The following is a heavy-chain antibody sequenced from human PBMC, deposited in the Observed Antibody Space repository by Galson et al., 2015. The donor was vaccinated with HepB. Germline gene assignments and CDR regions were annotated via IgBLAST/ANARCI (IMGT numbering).Heavy chain of an antibody. CDR3: AKDGATAYTFDY. V-gene: IGHV3-30*18. D-gene: IGHD3-16*01. CDR2: ISYDGSNK. Sequence: SLRLSCAASGFTFSSYGMHWVRQAPGKGLEWVAVISYDGSNKYYADSVKGRFTISRDNSKNTLYLQMNSLGAEDTAVYYCAKDGATAYTFDYWGQGILVTVSS. J-gene: IGHJ4*02. CDR1: GFTFSSYG.